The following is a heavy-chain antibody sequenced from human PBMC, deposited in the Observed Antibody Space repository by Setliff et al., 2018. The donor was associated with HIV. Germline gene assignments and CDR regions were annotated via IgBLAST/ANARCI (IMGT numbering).Heavy chain of an antibody. Sequence: SETLSLTCAVYGGSFSGYYWSWIRQPPGKGLEWIGEINHSGSTNYNPSLKSRVTISVDTSKNQFSLKLSSVTAADTAVYYCARGDYYDSTGYEGLDSWGRGTLVTVSS. D-gene: IGHD3-22*01. CDR3: ARGDYYDSTGYEGLDS. CDR2: INHSGST. V-gene: IGHV4-34*01. J-gene: IGHJ4*02. CDR1: GGSFSGYY.